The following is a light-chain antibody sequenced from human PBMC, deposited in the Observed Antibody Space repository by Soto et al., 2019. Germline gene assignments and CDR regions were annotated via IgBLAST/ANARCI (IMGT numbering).Light chain of an antibody. CDR2: DAS. Sequence: DLQMTQSPSSLSASIGDRVTITCQASQDIRNYLNWYQQKPGKAPKLLIYDASNLETGVPSRFSGSGSGTDFTFTISSLQPEDIATYYCQQYDNLFTFGPGTKVDFK. CDR1: QDIRNY. V-gene: IGKV1-33*01. J-gene: IGKJ3*01. CDR3: QQYDNLFT.